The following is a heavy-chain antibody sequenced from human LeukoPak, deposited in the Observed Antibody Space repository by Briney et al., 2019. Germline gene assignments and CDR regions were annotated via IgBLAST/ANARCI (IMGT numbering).Heavy chain of an antibody. CDR1: GYTFTSYG. Sequence: GASVKVSCKTSGYTFTSYGISWVRQAPGQGLEWMGWISGYNGNTNYAPKLQGRFTMTTDTSTSTAYMELRSLRSDDTAVYYCARGDDILTGYFRGFDSWGQGTLVTVSS. D-gene: IGHD3-9*01. CDR2: ISGYNGNT. V-gene: IGHV1-18*01. J-gene: IGHJ4*02. CDR3: ARGDDILTGYFRGFDS.